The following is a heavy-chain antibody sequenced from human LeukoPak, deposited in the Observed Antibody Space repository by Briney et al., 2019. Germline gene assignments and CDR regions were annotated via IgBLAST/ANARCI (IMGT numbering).Heavy chain of an antibody. V-gene: IGHV3-48*03. D-gene: IGHD6-19*01. J-gene: IGHJ4*02. CDR3: ALLAVASDFDY. CDR2: IASSGTIK. CDR1: GFPFSVYE. Sequence: GGSLRLSCVVSGFPFSVYEMNWIRQAPGKGLEWVSNIASSGTIKYYADSVKGRFSISRDNAKSSLYLQMNSLRVEDTAVYYCALLAVASDFDYWGQGALVTVSS.